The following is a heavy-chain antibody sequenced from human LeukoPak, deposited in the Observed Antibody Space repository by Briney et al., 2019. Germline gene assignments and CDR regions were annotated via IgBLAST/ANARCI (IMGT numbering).Heavy chain of an antibody. CDR3: VRDNPRCCGVIPANIDDF. D-gene: IGHD2-21*01. CDR2: IDANAKTT. V-gene: IGHV3-74*01. J-gene: IGHJ4*02. Sequence: GGSLRLSCAASGFTFSNYWLHWVRQAPGKGLVWVSRIDANAKTTSYADSVKGRFTISRDNAKSSLYLQMNSLRAEDTALYYCVRDNPRCCGVIPANIDDFWGQGTLVTVSS. CDR1: GFTFSNYW.